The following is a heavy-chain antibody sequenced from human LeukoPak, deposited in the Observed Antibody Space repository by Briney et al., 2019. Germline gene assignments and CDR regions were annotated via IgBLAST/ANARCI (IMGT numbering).Heavy chain of an antibody. D-gene: IGHD2/OR15-2a*01. V-gene: IGHV4-59*01. Sequence: KSSETLSLTCTVSGGSISSFYWSWIRQPPGKGLEWIGYFYYSGSTAYNPSLKSRVTISVDTSKNQFSLNLSSVTAADTAVYYCARVQGSPEKYHIDYWGQGTLVTVSS. CDR1: GGSISSFY. CDR2: FYYSGST. J-gene: IGHJ4*02. CDR3: ARVQGSPEKYHIDY.